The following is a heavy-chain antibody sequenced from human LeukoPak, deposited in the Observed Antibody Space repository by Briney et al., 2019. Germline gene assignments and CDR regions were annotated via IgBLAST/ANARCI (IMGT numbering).Heavy chain of an antibody. CDR2: IKQDGSET. V-gene: IGHV3-7*03. CDR1: RFTLSNYW. CDR3: AKAQPYSSGWYY. D-gene: IGHD6-19*01. Sequence: GGSLRLSCAASRFTLSNYWMSWVRQAPGKGLEWVANIKQDGSETYYVDSVKGRFTISRDNSKNTLYLQMNSLRAEDTAVYYCAKAQPYSSGWYYWGQGTLVTVSS. J-gene: IGHJ4*02.